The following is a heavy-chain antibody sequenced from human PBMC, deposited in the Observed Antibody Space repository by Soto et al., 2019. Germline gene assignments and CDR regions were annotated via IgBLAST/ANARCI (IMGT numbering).Heavy chain of an antibody. Sequence: EVLLVESGGGWVRPGGSLKLSCTASGFTFSSYEMVWVRQAPGKGLEWVSYINSGGTTIDYADSVKGRFTISRDNAKNALSLEMNNLRVEDMAVYYCAREGEVRSLHFFDYWGHGVLVTVSS. CDR3: AREGEVRSLHFFDY. D-gene: IGHD3-10*01. V-gene: IGHV3-48*03. CDR2: INSGGTTI. CDR1: GFTFSSYE. J-gene: IGHJ4*01.